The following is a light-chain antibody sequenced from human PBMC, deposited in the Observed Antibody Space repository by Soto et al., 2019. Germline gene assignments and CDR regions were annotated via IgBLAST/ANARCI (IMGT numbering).Light chain of an antibody. CDR3: QQYGNSPPT. Sequence: EIVLTQSPGTLSLSPGERATLSCRASQSVSSSFLAWYQRKPGQAPRLLIFAASSRASGIPDRFSGSGSGTDFTLTISRLEPEDFAVYYCQQYGNSPPTFGQGTKLEIK. V-gene: IGKV3-20*01. CDR2: AAS. J-gene: IGKJ2*01. CDR1: QSVSSSF.